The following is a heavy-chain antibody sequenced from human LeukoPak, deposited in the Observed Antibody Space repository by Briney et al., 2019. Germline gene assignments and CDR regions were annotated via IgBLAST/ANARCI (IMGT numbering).Heavy chain of an antibody. CDR2: ISYDGSNK. CDR3: EKDFSSGWSFDY. D-gene: IGHD6-13*01. Sequence: GGSLRLSCAASGFTFSSYGMHWVRQAPGKGLEWVAVISYDGSNKYYADSVKGRFTISRDNSKNTLYLQMNSLRAEDTAVYYCEKDFSSGWSFDYGAQETLAPVP. J-gene: IGHJ4*02. CDR1: GFTFSSYG. V-gene: IGHV3-30*18.